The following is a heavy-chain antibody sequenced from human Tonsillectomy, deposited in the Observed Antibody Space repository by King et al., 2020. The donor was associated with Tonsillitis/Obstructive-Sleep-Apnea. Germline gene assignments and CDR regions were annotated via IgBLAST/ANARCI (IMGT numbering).Heavy chain of an antibody. CDR3: TPGAPFEY. V-gene: IGHV3-49*04. J-gene: IGHJ4*02. Sequence: VQLVESGGGLVQPGRSLRLSCTASGFTFGDYAMSWVRQAPGKGLEWVGFIRSKAYGGTTEYAASVKGRFTISRDDSKSIAYLQMNSLKTEDTDVYYCTPGAPFEYWGQGTLVTVSS. CDR1: GFTFGDYA. D-gene: IGHD3-10*01. CDR2: IRSKAYGGTT.